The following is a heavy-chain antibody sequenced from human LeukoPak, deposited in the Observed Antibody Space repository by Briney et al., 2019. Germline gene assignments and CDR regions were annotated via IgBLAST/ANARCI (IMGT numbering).Heavy chain of an antibody. CDR1: GGSISSYY. CDR3: ARSDNYDFWSGPKNANWFDP. CDR2: IYYSGST. V-gene: IGHV4-39*01. Sequence: TPSETLSLTCTVSGGSISSYYWGRIRQPPGKGLEWIGSIYYSGSTYYNPSLKSRVTISVDTSKNQFSLKLSSVTAADTAVYYCARSDNYDFWSGPKNANWFDPWGQGTLVTVSS. J-gene: IGHJ5*02. D-gene: IGHD3-3*01.